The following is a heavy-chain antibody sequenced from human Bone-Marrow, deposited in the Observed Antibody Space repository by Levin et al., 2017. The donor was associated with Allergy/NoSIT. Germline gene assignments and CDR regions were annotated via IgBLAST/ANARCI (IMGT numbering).Heavy chain of an antibody. V-gene: IGHV4-59*01. CDR3: ARDRVVASSGTYYYYGMAV. CDR1: GGSINNYH. J-gene: IGHJ6*01. Sequence: PSETLFLTCIVSGGSINNYHWSWIRQPPGKGLEWIGYIYYSGSTNYNPSLKSRVTMSVDTSKNQFSLTLNSVTAADTAVYYCARDRVVASSGTYYYYGMAVWGQGTTVTVSS. D-gene: IGHD2-15*01. CDR2: IYYSGST.